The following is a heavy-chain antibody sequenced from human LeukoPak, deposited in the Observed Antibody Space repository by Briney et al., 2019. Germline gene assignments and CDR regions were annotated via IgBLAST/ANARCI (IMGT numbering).Heavy chain of an antibody. Sequence: ASVKVSCKASGYTFTSYYIHWVRQAPGQGLEWMGITNPSGGSTSYAQKFQGRVTMTRDTSTSTVYMELSSLRSEDTAVYYCAREMGCSGGSCYSRYYGMDVWGQGTTVTVSS. V-gene: IGHV1-46*01. J-gene: IGHJ6*02. CDR2: TNPSGGST. D-gene: IGHD2-15*01. CDR3: AREMGCSGGSCYSRYYGMDV. CDR1: GYTFTSYY.